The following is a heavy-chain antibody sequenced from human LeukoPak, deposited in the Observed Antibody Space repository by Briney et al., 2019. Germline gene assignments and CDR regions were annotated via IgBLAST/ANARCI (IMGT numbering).Heavy chain of an antibody. Sequence: PGGSLRLSCAASGFTFSSYWMSWVRQAPGKGLEWVANIKQDGSEKYYVDSVKGRFTISRDNAKNSLYLQMNSLRAEDTAVYYCARVITIFGVVLIKYFDYWGQGTLVTVSS. J-gene: IGHJ4*02. CDR1: GFTFSSYW. CDR2: IKQDGSEK. CDR3: ARVITIFGVVLIKYFDY. V-gene: IGHV3-7*04. D-gene: IGHD3-3*01.